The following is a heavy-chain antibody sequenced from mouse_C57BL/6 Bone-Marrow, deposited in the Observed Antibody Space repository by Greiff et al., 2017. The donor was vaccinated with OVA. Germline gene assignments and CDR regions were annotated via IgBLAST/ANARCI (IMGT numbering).Heavy chain of an antibody. D-gene: IGHD1-1*01. CDR1: GYTFTSYW. Sequence: QVQLQQPGTELVKPGASVKLSCKASGYTFTSYWMHWVKQRHGQGLEWIGNINPSNGGTNSNEKFKSKATLTVDKSSSTAYMQLSSLTSEDSAVYYCARSRRQNYYVFAYWGQGTLVTVSA. CDR2: INPSNGGT. CDR3: ARSRRQNYYVFAY. J-gene: IGHJ3*01. V-gene: IGHV1-53*01.